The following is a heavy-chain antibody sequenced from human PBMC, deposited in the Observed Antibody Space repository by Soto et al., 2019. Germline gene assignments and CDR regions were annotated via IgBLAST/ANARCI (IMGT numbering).Heavy chain of an antibody. J-gene: IGHJ4*02. CDR2: ISASGGST. Sequence: EVQLLESGGGLVQPGGSLRLSCATSGFTFSSYAMSWVRQAPGKGLEWVAVISASGGSTYYAASVRGRFTISRDTSKSTLHLQMNSLRVEDTAIYYCVKDLAAGGTWGYWGQGTLVTVSS. D-gene: IGHD6-13*01. CDR1: GFTFSSYA. V-gene: IGHV3-23*01. CDR3: VKDLAAGGTWGY.